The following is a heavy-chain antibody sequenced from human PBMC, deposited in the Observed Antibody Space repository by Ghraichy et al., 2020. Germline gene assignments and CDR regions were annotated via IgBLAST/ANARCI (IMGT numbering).Heavy chain of an antibody. D-gene: IGHD2-15*01. Sequence: CVASGFSFDDYAMHWVRQAPGKGLEWVAGISWNRGHTGYGDSVKGRFTVSRDGAKNSLYLQMNSLRVEDTAIYYCAKDLREGCSGINCYSYYYYYYGLDVWGQGTTVTVS. CDR3: AKDLREGCSGINCYSYYYYYYGLDV. V-gene: IGHV3-9*01. CDR1: GFSFDDYA. CDR2: ISWNRGHT. J-gene: IGHJ6*02.